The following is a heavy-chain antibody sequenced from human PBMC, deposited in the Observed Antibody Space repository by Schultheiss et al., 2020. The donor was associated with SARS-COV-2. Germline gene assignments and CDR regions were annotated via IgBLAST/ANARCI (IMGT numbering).Heavy chain of an antibody. CDR2: ISGSGGST. V-gene: IGHV3-23*01. Sequence: GGSLRLSCAASGFTFSSYAMSWVRQAPGKGLEWVSAISGSGGSTYYADSVKGRFTISRDNSKNTLYLQMNSLRAEDTAVYYCAKGRATAMVTNWYFDLWGRGNRVTAPQ. D-gene: IGHD5-18*01. CDR1: GFTFSSYA. J-gene: IGHJ2*01. CDR3: AKGRATAMVTNWYFDL.